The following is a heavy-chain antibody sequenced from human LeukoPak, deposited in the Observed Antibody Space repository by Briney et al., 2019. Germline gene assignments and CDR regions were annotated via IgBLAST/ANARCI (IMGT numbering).Heavy chain of an antibody. CDR2: INSDGSST. D-gene: IGHD3-10*01. Sequence: PGGSLRLSCAASGFTFSSYWMHWFRQAPGKGLVWVSRINSDGSSTSYADSVKGRFTISRYNSKNKQYLQMNSLRAEVTAVYYCARDRGVRGVITGTSDYWGQGTLVTVSS. CDR3: ARDRGVRGVITGTSDY. CDR1: GFTFSSYW. J-gene: IGHJ4*02. V-gene: IGHV3-74*01.